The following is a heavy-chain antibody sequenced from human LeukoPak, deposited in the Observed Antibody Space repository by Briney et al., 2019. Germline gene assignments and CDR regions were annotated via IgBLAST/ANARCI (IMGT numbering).Heavy chain of an antibody. CDR3: ARRRRYYYDTSGHNWFDP. J-gene: IGHJ5*02. Sequence: PSETLSLTCAVYGGSFSGYYWSWIRQPPGKGLEWIGEINHSGSTNYNPSLKSRVTISVDTSKNQFSLKLSSVTAADTAVYYCARRRRYYYDTSGHNWFDPWGQGTLVTVSS. D-gene: IGHD3-22*01. CDR2: INHSGST. V-gene: IGHV4-34*01. CDR1: GGSFSGYY.